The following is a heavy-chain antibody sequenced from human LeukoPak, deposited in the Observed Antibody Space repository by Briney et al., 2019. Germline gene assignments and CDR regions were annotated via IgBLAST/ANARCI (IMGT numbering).Heavy chain of an antibody. CDR2: IKQDGSEI. CDR1: GFTLSTYW. D-gene: IGHD5-24*01. Sequence: GGSLRLSCAASGFTLSTYWMSWVRQAPGKGLEWVANIKQDGSEIYYVDSVKGRFTISRDNAKNSLYLQMNSLRAEDTAIYYCTRVGYIDEGIDYWGQGTLVTVSS. V-gene: IGHV3-7*04. J-gene: IGHJ4*02. CDR3: TRVGYIDEGIDY.